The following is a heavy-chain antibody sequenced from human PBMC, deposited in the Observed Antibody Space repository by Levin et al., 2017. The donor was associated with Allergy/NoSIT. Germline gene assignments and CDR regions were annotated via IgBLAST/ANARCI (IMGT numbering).Heavy chain of an antibody. D-gene: IGHD1-26*01. CDR1: GFTFDDYA. CDR2: ISWSGGDI. J-gene: IGHJ4*02. V-gene: IGHV3-9*01. Sequence: HPGGSLRLSCAASGFTFDDYAIHWVRQAPGRGLEWVSGISWSGGDIGYADSVKGRFTISRDNAKNSLYLQMNSLGAEDTALYYCVKAPGSGSRDYWGQGTLVTVSS. CDR3: VKAPGSGSRDY.